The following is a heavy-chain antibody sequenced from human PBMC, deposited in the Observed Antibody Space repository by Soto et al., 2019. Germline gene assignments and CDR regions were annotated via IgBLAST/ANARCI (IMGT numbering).Heavy chain of an antibody. D-gene: IGHD6-25*01. V-gene: IGHV3-9*01. CDR3: EKNKRGKRRPNFDN. CDR2: ISWNSGSI. CDR1: GFTFDDYA. J-gene: IGHJ4*02. Sequence: GGSLRLSCAASGFTFDDYAMHWVRQAPGKGLEWVSGISWNSGSIGYADSVKGRFTISRDNAKNSLYLQMNSLRAEDTALYYYEKNKRGKRRPNFDNGGQDTL.